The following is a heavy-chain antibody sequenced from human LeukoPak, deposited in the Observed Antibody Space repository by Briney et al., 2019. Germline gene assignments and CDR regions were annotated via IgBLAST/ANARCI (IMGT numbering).Heavy chain of an antibody. J-gene: IGHJ4*02. CDR3: ATLPYYYDSSGSYYFDY. CDR2: IRYDGSNK. Sequence: GGCLRLSCAASGFTFSSYWMSLVRQAPGKGLEWVAFIRYDGSNKYYADSVKGRFTISRDNSKNTLYLQMNSLRVEDTAVYYCATLPYYYDSSGSYYFDYWGQGTLVTVSS. V-gene: IGHV3-30*02. D-gene: IGHD3-22*01. CDR1: GFTFSSYW.